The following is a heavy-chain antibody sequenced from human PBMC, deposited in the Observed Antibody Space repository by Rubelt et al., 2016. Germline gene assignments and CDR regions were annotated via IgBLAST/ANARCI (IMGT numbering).Heavy chain of an antibody. CDR1: DYG. D-gene: IGHD6-6*01. CDR3: ARSASIAGRVLIDS. Sequence: DYGISWVRQVPGKGLEWVSGISWNGAGIGYADSVEGRFSISRDYAKNSVHLQMNSLRVEDTAVYFCARSASIAGRVLIDSWGQGTLVTVSS. CDR2: ISWNGAGI. J-gene: IGHJ4*02. V-gene: IGHV3-20*03.